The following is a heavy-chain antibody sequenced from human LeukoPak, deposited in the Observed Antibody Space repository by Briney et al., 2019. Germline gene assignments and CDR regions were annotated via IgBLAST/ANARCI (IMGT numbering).Heavy chain of an antibody. Sequence: GGSLRLSCVGSGFIFSSYSMNWVRQAPGKGLEWVAVVSGSGVRTFYADPVKGRLNISRDNSKNTLYLQMNSLRAEDTAAYYCAKDHGGYYGPGAANFDHWGQGTLVTVSS. D-gene: IGHD3-10*01. J-gene: IGHJ4*02. V-gene: IGHV3-23*01. CDR3: AKDHGGYYGPGAANFDH. CDR1: GFIFSSYS. CDR2: VSGSGVRT.